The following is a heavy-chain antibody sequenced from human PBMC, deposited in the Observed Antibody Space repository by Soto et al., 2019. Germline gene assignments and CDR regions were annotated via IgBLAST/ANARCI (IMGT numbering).Heavy chain of an antibody. CDR1: GFTFSSNA. D-gene: IGHD4-17*01. V-gene: IGHV3-30-3*01. CDR2: MSYDGSNE. CDR3: ARDSILSGTTRPAPLDY. Sequence: QVQLVESGGGVVQPGRSLRLSCAASGFTFSSNAIHWVRQAPGKGLEWVAVMSYDGSNEYYADSVKGRFTTSRDNSKNTLDLQMNSLRAEATAVYYCARDSILSGTTRPAPLDYWGQGTLVTVSS. J-gene: IGHJ4*02.